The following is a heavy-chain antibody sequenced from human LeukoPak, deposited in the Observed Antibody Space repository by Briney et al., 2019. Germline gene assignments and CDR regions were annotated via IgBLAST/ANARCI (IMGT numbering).Heavy chain of an antibody. J-gene: IGHJ4*02. CDR2: ISGSGGSI. Sequence: GGPLSLSCVPCGLLLSIYDVRGVPQAPEKGVECVSAISGSGGSIYYPESVKGRFTISRDNSTNAVYLQMNSLRAEDTAIYYCARDKYSTSPQDHWGEGTLVSVSS. V-gene: IGHV3-23*01. CDR1: GLLLSIYD. D-gene: IGHD2/OR15-2a*01. CDR3: ARDKYSTSPQDH.